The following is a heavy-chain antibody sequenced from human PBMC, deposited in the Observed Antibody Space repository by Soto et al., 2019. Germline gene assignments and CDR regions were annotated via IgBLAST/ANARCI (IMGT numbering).Heavy chain of an antibody. CDR2: LNSDGSST. Sequence: EVQLVESGGGLVQPGGSLRLSCAASGFTFSSYWMNLVRHAPGKGLVWVSRLNSDGSSTSYADSVKGRFTISRDNAKNTLYLKMNSLRAEDTAVYYCAREGTALYFDYWGQGTLVTVSS. V-gene: IGHV3-74*01. CDR1: GFTFSSYW. CDR3: AREGTALYFDY. D-gene: IGHD1-1*01. J-gene: IGHJ4*02.